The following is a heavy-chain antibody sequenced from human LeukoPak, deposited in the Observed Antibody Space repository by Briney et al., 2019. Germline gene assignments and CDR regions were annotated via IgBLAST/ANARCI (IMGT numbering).Heavy chain of an antibody. Sequence: GGSLRLSCVASGFTFSNYPMNWVRQAPGKGLVWVSRINTDGGSTTYADSVEGRFTISRDNAKNTLYLQMNSLRADDTAVYYCAREGLNCSSSSCQRATFDYWGQGTLVTVSS. CDR1: GFTFSNYP. D-gene: IGHD2-2*01. CDR3: AREGLNCSSSSCQRATFDY. J-gene: IGHJ4*02. CDR2: INTDGGST. V-gene: IGHV3-74*01.